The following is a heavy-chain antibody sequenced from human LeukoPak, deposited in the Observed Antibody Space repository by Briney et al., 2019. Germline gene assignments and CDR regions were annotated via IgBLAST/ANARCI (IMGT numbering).Heavy chain of an antibody. V-gene: IGHV3-23*01. CDR3: AGGYGSGSYYFDY. CDR2: ISGSGGST. D-gene: IGHD3-10*01. CDR1: GFTFSNYA. Sequence: GGSLRLSCAASGFTFSNYAMSWVRQAPGKGLEWVSAISGSGGSTYYADSVKGRFTISRDNSKNTLYLQMNSLRAEDTAVYYCAGGYGSGSYYFDYWGQGTLVTVSS. J-gene: IGHJ4*02.